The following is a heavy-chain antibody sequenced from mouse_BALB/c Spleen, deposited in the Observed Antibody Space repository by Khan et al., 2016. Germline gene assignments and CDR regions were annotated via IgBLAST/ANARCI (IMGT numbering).Heavy chain of an antibody. CDR3: TRVAPFAN. V-gene: IGHV1-80*01. J-gene: IGHJ3*01. CDR1: GFAFSSYW. CDR2: IYPGDGDT. Sequence: QVQLKQSGAELVRPGSSVKISCKASGFAFSSYWMNWVKQRPGQGLEWIGQIYPGDGDTNYNGKFKGKATLTADKSSSTAYMQPSSLTSEDSAVYFCTRVAPFANWCQGTLVTVSA.